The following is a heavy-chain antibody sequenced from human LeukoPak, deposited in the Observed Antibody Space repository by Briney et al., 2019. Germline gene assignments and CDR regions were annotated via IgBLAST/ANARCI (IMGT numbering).Heavy chain of an antibody. CDR3: ARTPSPPIWSGYWFYFDY. Sequence: SQTLSLTCTVSGGSISSGSYYWSWIRQPAGKGLEWIGRIYTSGSTNYNPTLKSRVTISVDTSKSQFSLKLSSVTAADTAVYYCARTPSPPIWSGYWFYFDYWGQGTLVTVSS. J-gene: IGHJ4*02. V-gene: IGHV4-61*02. CDR2: IYTSGST. D-gene: IGHD3-3*01. CDR1: GGSISSGSYY.